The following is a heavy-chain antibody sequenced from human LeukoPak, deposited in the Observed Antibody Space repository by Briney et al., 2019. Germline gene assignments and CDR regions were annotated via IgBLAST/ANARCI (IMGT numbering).Heavy chain of an antibody. V-gene: IGHV1-46*01. D-gene: IGHD3-10*01. CDR1: GYTFTSYY. J-gene: IGHJ4*02. CDR2: INPSGGST. Sequence: ASVKASCKASGYTFTSYYMHWVRQAPGQGLEWMGIINPSGGSTSYAQKFQGRVTMTRDTSTSTVYMELSSLRSEDTAVYYCRITMVRGAPYYFDYWGQGTLVTVSS. CDR3: RITMVRGAPYYFDY.